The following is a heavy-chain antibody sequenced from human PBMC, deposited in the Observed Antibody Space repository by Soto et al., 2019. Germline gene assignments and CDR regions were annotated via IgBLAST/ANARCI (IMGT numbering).Heavy chain of an antibody. CDR1: GASISGFY. D-gene: IGHD1-1*01. J-gene: IGHJ5*02. CDR3: VRDGTKTLRDWFDP. Sequence: SKTLSLTCTVSGASISGFYWSWIRKSAGKGLEWIGRIYATGTTDYNPSLKSRVMMSVDTSKKQLSLKLRSVTAADTAVYYCVRDGTKTLRDWFDPWGQGISVTVSS. V-gene: IGHV4-4*07. CDR2: IYATGTT.